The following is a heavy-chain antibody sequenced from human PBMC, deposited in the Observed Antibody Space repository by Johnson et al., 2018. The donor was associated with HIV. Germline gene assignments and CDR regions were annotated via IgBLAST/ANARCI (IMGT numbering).Heavy chain of an antibody. J-gene: IGHJ3*02. Sequence: QVQLVESGGGVVRPGGSLRLSCAASGFTFSSYGMHWVRQAPGKGLEWVAVISYDGSNKYYADSVKGRFTISRDNSKNTLYLQMNSLRTEDTAMYYCAKSGRSFWGVNSHDAFDIWGQGTMVTVSS. V-gene: IGHV3-30*18. D-gene: IGHD1-26*01. CDR3: AKSGRSFWGVNSHDAFDI. CDR1: GFTFSSYG. CDR2: ISYDGSNK.